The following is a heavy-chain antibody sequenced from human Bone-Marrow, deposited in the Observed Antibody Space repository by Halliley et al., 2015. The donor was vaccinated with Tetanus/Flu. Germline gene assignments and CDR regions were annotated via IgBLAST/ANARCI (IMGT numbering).Heavy chain of an antibody. Sequence: LVWVSRINSDGSSTSYADSVKGRFTISRDNAKNTLYLQMNSLRAEDTAVYYCARPRGGNSKASDWGQGTLVTVSS. J-gene: IGHJ4*02. CDR2: INSDGSST. CDR3: ARPRGGNSKASD. D-gene: IGHD4-4*01. V-gene: IGHV3-74*01.